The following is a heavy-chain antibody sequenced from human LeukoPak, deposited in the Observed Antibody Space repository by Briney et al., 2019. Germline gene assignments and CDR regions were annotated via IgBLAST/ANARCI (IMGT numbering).Heavy chain of an antibody. Sequence: ASVKVSCTASGDGYSLINNGVSWLRQAPGQGLEWMGWISGFTGYTNYAQRFHDRVTMTTDTSTSTAYMELRSLRSDDTAVYYCARDLHRVVVRGVPHYRNYMDVWGKGTTVTISS. D-gene: IGHD3-10*01. J-gene: IGHJ6*03. CDR1: GDGYSLINNG. CDR2: ISGFTGYT. V-gene: IGHV1-18*01. CDR3: ARDLHRVVVRGVPHYRNYMDV.